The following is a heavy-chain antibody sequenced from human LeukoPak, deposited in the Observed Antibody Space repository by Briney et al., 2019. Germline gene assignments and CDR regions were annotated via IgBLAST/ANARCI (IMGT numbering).Heavy chain of an antibody. CDR2: INHSGST. V-gene: IGHV4-34*01. D-gene: IGHD5-18*01. CDR3: ARGLRIQLWFVFNY. J-gene: IGHJ4*02. Sequence: PSETLSLTCTVSGGSISSYYWSWIRQPPGKGLEWIGEINHSGSTNYNPSLKSRVTISVDTSKNQFSLKLSSVTAADTAVYYCARGLRIQLWFVFNYWGQGTLVTVSS. CDR1: GGSISSYY.